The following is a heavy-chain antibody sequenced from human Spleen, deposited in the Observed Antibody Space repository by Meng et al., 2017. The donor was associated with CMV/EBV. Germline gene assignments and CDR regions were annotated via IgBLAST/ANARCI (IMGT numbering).Heavy chain of an antibody. CDR1: GFSFSTYT. CDR2: ISSSRSYI. CDR3: ARDRLYHPLWGDALDI. Sequence: GESLKISCAPSGFSFSTYTLHWVRQAPGKGLEWVASISSSRSYINYADPVKGRFTISRDNAKDSLYLQMSSLRAEDTAVYYCARDRLYHPLWGDALDIWGQGTMVTVSS. D-gene: IGHD2-2*01. V-gene: IGHV3-21*06. J-gene: IGHJ3*02.